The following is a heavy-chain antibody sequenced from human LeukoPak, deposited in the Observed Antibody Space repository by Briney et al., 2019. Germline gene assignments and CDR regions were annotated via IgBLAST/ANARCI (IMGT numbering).Heavy chain of an antibody. CDR2: MNPNSGNT. Sequence: ASVKVSCKASGYTFTSYDINWVRQATGQGLEWMGWMNPNSGNTGYAQKFQGRVTMTRNTSISTAYMEPSSLRSEDTAVYYCARSDLGYCSGGSCYSHYWGQGTLVTVSS. J-gene: IGHJ4*02. V-gene: IGHV1-8*01. CDR3: ARSDLGYCSGGSCYSHY. D-gene: IGHD2-15*01. CDR1: GYTFTSYD.